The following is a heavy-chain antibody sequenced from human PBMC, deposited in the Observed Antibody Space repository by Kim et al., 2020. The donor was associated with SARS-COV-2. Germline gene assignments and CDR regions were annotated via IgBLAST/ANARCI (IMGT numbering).Heavy chain of an antibody. V-gene: IGHV3-30*04. J-gene: IGHJ5*02. D-gene: IGHD6-13*01. Sequence: GGSLRLSCAASGFTFSSYAMHWVRQAPGKGLEWVAVISYDGSNKYYVDSVKGRFTISRDNSKNTLYLQMNSLRAEDTAVYYCARVGQQQVLYSCWFDPWGQGTLVTVSS. CDR2: ISYDGSNK. CDR3: ARVGQQQVLYSCWFDP. CDR1: GFTFSSYA.